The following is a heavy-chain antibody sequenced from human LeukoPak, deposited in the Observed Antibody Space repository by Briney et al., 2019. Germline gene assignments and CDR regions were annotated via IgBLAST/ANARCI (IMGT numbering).Heavy chain of an antibody. D-gene: IGHD3-16*01. J-gene: IGHJ3*02. Sequence: GSSVKVSCKASGGTFSSYAISWVRQAPGQGLEWMGGIIPIFGTANYAQKFQGRVTITADKSTSTAYMELSSLRSEDTAVYYCASILWGLDAFDIWGQGTMVTVSS. CDR2: IIPIFGTA. CDR1: GGTFSSYA. V-gene: IGHV1-69*06. CDR3: ASILWGLDAFDI.